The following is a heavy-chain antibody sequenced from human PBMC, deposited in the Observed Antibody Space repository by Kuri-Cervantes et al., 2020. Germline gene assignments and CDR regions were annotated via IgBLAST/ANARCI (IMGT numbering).Heavy chain of an antibody. CDR3: ARRAALGIAAAGY. CDR2: ITPFNGNT. CDR1: GYTFTYRY. D-gene: IGHD6-13*01. V-gene: IGHV1-45*02. J-gene: IGHJ4*02. Sequence: SVKVSCKASGYTFTYRYLHWVRQAPGQALEWMGWITPFNGNTNYAQKFQDRVTITRDRSMSTAYMELSSLRSEDTAVYYCARRAALGIAAAGYWGQGTLVTVSS.